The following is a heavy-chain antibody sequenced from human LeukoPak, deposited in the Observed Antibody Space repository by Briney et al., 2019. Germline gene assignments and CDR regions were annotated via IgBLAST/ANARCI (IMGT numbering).Heavy chain of an antibody. CDR1: GGSFSGYC. J-gene: IGHJ4*02. CDR2: INHSGST. D-gene: IGHD5-18*01. V-gene: IGHV4-34*01. Sequence: SETLSLTCAVYGGSFSGYCWSWIRQPPGKGLEWIGEINHSGSTNYNPSLKSRVTISVDTSKNQFSLKLSSVTAADTAVYYCAGRTASVFDYWGQGTLVTVSS. CDR3: AGRTASVFDY.